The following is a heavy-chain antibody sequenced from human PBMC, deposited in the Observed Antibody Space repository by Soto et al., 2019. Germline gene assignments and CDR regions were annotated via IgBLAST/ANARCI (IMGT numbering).Heavy chain of an antibody. CDR3: ARDTGLRFGELSSRWWTNYYGMDV. Sequence: QVQLVESGGGVVQPGRSLRLSCAASGFTFSSYAMHWVRQAPGKGLEWVAVISYDGSNKYYADSVKGRFTISRDNSKNTLYLQMNSLRAEDTAVYYCARDTGLRFGELSSRWWTNYYGMDVWGQGTTVTVSS. CDR2: ISYDGSNK. J-gene: IGHJ6*02. CDR1: GFTFSSYA. V-gene: IGHV3-30-3*01. D-gene: IGHD3-10*01.